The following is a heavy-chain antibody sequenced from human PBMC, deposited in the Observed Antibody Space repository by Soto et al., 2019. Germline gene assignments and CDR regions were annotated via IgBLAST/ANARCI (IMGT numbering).Heavy chain of an antibody. CDR3: ATAGSELEPFASQRHWGAKYYDYGMDV. V-gene: IGHV1-24*01. J-gene: IGHJ6*02. CDR2: FDPEDGET. D-gene: IGHD1-1*01. Sequence: QVQLVQSGAEVKKPGASVKVSCKVSGYTLTELSMHWVRQAPGKGLEWMGGFDPEDGETIYAQKFQGRVTMTEDTSTATAYMEVSSLRPEDTAVYYCATAGSELEPFASQRHWGAKYYDYGMDVWGQGTTVTVSS. CDR1: GYTLTELS.